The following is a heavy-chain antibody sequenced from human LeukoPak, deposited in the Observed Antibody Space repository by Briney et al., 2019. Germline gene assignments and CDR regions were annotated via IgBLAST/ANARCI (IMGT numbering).Heavy chain of an antibody. D-gene: IGHD3-3*01. J-gene: IGHJ4*02. CDR1: GGTFSSYA. CDR3: ARDPPDYDFWSGPDY. CDR2: IIPILGIA. V-gene: IGHV1-69*04. Sequence: GASVKVSCKASGGTFSSYAISRVRQAPGQGLEWMGRIIPILGIANYAQKFQGRVTITADKSTSTAYMELSSLRSEDTAVYYCARDPPDYDFWSGPDYWGQGTLVTVSS.